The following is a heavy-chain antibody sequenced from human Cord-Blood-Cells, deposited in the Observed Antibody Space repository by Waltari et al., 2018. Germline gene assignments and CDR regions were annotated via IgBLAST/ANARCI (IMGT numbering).Heavy chain of an antibody. CDR1: GFTFSSYA. CDR3: AKAPPVVVAATNTNYYYYMDV. Sequence: EVQLLESGGGLVQPGGSLRLSCAASGFTFSSYAMSWVRQAPGKGLAWVSAISGSGGSTYNADSVKGRFTSSRDNSKNTLYLQMNSLRAEDTAVYYCAKAPPVVVAATNTNYYYYMDVWGKGTTVTVSS. CDR2: ISGSGGST. J-gene: IGHJ6*03. D-gene: IGHD2-15*01. V-gene: IGHV3-23*01.